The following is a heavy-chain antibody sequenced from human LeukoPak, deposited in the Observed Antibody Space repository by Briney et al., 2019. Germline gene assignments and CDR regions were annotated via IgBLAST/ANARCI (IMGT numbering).Heavy chain of an antibody. V-gene: IGHV3-21*04. D-gene: IGHD3-9*01. CDR2: ITSDRSHI. Sequence: GGSLRLSCAASGFTFSRYSMNWVRQAPGKGLEWVSYITSDRSHIYYADSVKGRFTISRDNAKNSLYLQMNSLRAEDTAVYQCAKDSPVLTVWGQGTLVTVS. CDR1: GFTFSRYS. CDR3: AKDSPVLTV. J-gene: IGHJ4*02.